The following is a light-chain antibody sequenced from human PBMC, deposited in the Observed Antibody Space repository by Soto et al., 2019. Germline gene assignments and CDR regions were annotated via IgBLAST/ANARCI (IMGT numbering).Light chain of an antibody. V-gene: IGKV3-11*01. J-gene: IGKJ4*01. CDR3: QYRGIWPPGAT. Sequence: EIVLTQSPVTLSLSPGERATLSCRASQSINNYLAWYQQKPGQPPRLLIYDASNRATAIPVRFSGGGSGTAFTLTISSLEPEDSAVYYCQYRGIWPPGATFGGGTKVEIK. CDR1: QSINNY. CDR2: DAS.